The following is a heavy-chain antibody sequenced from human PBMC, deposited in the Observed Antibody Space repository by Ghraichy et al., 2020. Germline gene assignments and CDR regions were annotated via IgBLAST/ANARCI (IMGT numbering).Heavy chain of an antibody. Sequence: ESLNISCAVYGGSFSGYYWSWIRQPPGKGLEWIGEINHSGSTNYNPSLKSRVTISVDTSKNQFSLKLSSVTAADTAVFYCARGHFDKAAAGNQYYFYYMDVWGKGTTVTVSS. V-gene: IGHV4-34*01. D-gene: IGHD6-13*01. J-gene: IGHJ6*03. CDR3: ARGHFDKAAAGNQYYFYYMDV. CDR1: GGSFSGYY. CDR2: INHSGST.